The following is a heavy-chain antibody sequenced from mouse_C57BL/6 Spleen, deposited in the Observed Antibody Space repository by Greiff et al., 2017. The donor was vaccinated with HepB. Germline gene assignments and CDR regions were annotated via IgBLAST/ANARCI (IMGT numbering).Heavy chain of an antibody. CDR2: IYHGSGNT. J-gene: IGHJ2*01. CDR1: GYTFTDYY. D-gene: IGHD2-12*01. Sequence: QVQLKESGAELVRPGASVKLSCKASGYTFTDYYINWVKQRPGQGLEWIARIYHGSGNTYDNEKFKGKATLTAEKSSSTAYIQLSSLTSEDSAVYFCARNSNDVGDDDWGQGTTLTVSS. V-gene: IGHV1-76*01. CDR3: ARNSNDVGDDD.